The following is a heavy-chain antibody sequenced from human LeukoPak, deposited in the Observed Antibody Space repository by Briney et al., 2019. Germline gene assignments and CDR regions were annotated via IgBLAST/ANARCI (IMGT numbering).Heavy chain of an antibody. CDR3: ARESPWVVIGY. CDR2: INSDGSST. CDR1: GFTFSSYW. D-gene: IGHD4-23*01. Sequence: GGSLRLSCAASGFTFSSYWMHWVRQDPGKGLAWVSRINSDGSSTTYADSVKGRFTISRDNAKNTLYLQMNSLRAEDTAVYYCARESPWVVIGYRGQGTLVTVSS. J-gene: IGHJ4*02. V-gene: IGHV3-74*01.